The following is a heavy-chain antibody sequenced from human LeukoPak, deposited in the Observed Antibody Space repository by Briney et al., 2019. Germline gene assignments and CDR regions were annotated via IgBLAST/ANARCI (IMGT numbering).Heavy chain of an antibody. J-gene: IGHJ4*02. Sequence: PSGTLSLTCAVSGGSISSNNWWSWVRQPPGKGLEWIGEIYHSGSTNYNPSLKSRVTISVDKSKNQFSLKLSSVTAADTAVYYCASEGIAVADLFDYWGQGTLVTVSS. D-gene: IGHD6-19*01. CDR3: ASEGIAVADLFDY. CDR2: IYHSGST. V-gene: IGHV4-4*02. CDR1: GGSISSNNW.